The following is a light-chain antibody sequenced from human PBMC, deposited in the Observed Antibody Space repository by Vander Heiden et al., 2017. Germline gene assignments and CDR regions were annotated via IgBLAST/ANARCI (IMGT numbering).Light chain of an antibody. V-gene: IGKV4-1*01. CDR1: QSVLYSSNNKNY. CDR2: WAS. Sequence: QSVLYSSNNKNYLAWYQQKPGQPPKLLIYWASTRESGVPDRFGGSGSGTDFTLTISSLQAEDVAVYYCQHDDSTPITFGGGTKVEIK. J-gene: IGKJ4*01. CDR3: QHDDSTPIT.